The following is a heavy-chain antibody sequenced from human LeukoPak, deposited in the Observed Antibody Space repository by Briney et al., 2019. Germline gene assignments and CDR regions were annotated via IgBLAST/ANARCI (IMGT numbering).Heavy chain of an antibody. CDR2: ISSSSTTI. CDR3: ASSFRITGTTYYY. D-gene: IGHD1-20*01. CDR1: GFSFSSYE. V-gene: IGHV3-48*03. Sequence: GGSLRLSCAASGFSFSSYEMNWVRQTPGKGLEWVSHISSSSTTIYYADSVRGRFTISRDNAKNSLYLQMNSLRAEDTAIYYCASSFRITGTTYYYWGQGTLVTVSS. J-gene: IGHJ4*02.